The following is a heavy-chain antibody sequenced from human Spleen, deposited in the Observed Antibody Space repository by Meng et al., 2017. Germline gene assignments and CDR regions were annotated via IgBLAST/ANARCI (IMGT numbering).Heavy chain of an antibody. D-gene: IGHD4-11*01. Sequence: QVQLQQRGAGLFKPSETLSLTCVVSGGSFSDYYWSWIRQPPGKGLEWIGEINHSGSTNYNPSLESRATISVDTSKNNLSLKLSSVTAADSAVYYCARGPTTMAHDFDYWGQGTLVTVSS. V-gene: IGHV4-34*01. CDR1: GGSFSDYY. CDR3: ARGPTTMAHDFDY. J-gene: IGHJ4*02. CDR2: INHSGST.